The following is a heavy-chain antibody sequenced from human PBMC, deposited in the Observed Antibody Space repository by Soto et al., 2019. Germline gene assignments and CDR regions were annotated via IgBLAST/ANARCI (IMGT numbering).Heavy chain of an antibody. V-gene: IGHV3-23*01. CDR1: GFTFSSYA. J-gene: IGHJ3*02. D-gene: IGHD2-8*01. CDR3: AKPYCTNGVCYESDAFDI. Sequence: GGSLRLSCAASGFTFSSYAMSWVRQAPGKGLEWVSAISGSGGSTYYADSVKGRFTISRDNSKNTLYLQMNSLRAEDTAVYYCAKPYCTNGVCYESDAFDIWGQGTMVTVSS. CDR2: ISGSGGST.